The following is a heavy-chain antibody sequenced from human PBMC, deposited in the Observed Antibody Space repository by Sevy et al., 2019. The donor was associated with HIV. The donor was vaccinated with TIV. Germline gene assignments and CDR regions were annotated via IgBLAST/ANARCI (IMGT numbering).Heavy chain of an antibody. V-gene: IGHV3-48*03. CDR3: ARDLPPSATTVAHFDY. CDR2: ISNSGTTI. D-gene: IGHD4-17*01. J-gene: IGHJ4*02. CDR1: GFTFSSYE. Sequence: GGSLRLSCAASGFTFSSYEMNWVRQAPGKGLEWVSYISNSGTTISYSDSVRGRFSISRDNARNSLYLQMNSLRAEDTAVYYCARDLPPSATTVAHFDYWGQGTPVTVSS.